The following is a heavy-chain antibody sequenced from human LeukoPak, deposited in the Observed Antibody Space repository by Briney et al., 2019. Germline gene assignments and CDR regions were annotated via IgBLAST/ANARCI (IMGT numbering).Heavy chain of an antibody. CDR3: AKDYYDSSGYYYARSLDY. CDR2: ISGSGGST. J-gene: IGHJ4*02. V-gene: IGHV3-23*01. D-gene: IGHD3-22*01. CDR1: GFTFSSYA. Sequence: PGGSLRLSCAASGFTFSSYAMSWVRQAPGKGLEWVSAISGSGGSTYYADSVKGRFTISRDNSKNTLYLQMNSLRAEDTAVYYCAKDYYDSSGYYYARSLDYWGQGTLVTVSS.